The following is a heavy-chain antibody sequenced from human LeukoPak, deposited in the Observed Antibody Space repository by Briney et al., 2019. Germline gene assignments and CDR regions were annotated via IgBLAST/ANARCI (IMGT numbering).Heavy chain of an antibody. CDR3: ARDDSGYGDAFDI. V-gene: IGHV3-23*01. CDR1: GFTFSSYA. D-gene: IGHD5-12*01. Sequence: PGRSLRLSCAASGFTFSSYAMSWVRQAPGKGLEWVSAISGSGGSTYYADSVKGRFTISRDNAKNSLYLQMNSLRAEDTAVYYCARDDSGYGDAFDIWGQGTMVTVSS. J-gene: IGHJ3*02. CDR2: ISGSGGST.